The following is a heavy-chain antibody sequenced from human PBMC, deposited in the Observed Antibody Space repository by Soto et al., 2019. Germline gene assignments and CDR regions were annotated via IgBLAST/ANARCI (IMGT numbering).Heavy chain of an antibody. CDR3: ARDVENRAAAGTGTFDY. V-gene: IGHV1-69*13. Sequence: SVKVSCKASGGTFSSYAISWVRQAPGQGLEWMGGIIPIFGTANYAQKFQGRVTITADESTSTAYMELSSLRSEDTAVYYCARDVENRAAAGTGTFDYWGQGTLVTVSS. J-gene: IGHJ4*02. D-gene: IGHD6-13*01. CDR1: GGTFSSYA. CDR2: IIPIFGTA.